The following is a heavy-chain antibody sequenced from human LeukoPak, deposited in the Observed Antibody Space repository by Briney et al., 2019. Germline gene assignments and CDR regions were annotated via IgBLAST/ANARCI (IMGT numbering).Heavy chain of an antibody. CDR1: GFTFSSYS. Sequence: PGGSLRLSCAASGFTFSSYSMNWVRQAPGKGLEWVSSISSSSSYIYYADSVKGRFTISRDNAKNSLYLQMNSLRAEDTAVYYCARVLLWFGESYALDVWGQGTTVTVSS. CDR2: ISSSSSYI. CDR3: ARVLLWFGESYALDV. V-gene: IGHV3-21*01. J-gene: IGHJ6*02. D-gene: IGHD3-10*01.